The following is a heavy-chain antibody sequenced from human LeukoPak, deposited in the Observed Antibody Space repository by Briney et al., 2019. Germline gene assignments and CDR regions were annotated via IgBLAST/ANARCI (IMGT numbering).Heavy chain of an antibody. CDR3: ARQQVAYYYYYGMDV. CDR2: IYPGDSDT. D-gene: IGHD2-15*01. J-gene: IGHJ6*04. V-gene: IGHV5-51*01. CDR1: GYSFTTYW. Sequence: GESLKISCKGSGYSFTTYWITWVRQMPGKGLEWMGIIYPGDSDTRYSPSFQGQVTISADKSISTAFLQWSSLKASDTAMYYCARQQVAYYYYYGMDVWGKGTTVTVSS.